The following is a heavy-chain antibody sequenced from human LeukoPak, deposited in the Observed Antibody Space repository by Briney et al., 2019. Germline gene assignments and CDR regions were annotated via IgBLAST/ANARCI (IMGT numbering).Heavy chain of an antibody. Sequence: GGSLRLSCAASGFTFDDYAMHWVRQAPGKGLEWVSGISWNSGSIGYADSVKGRFTISRDNAKNSLYLQMNSLRAEDTALYYCAKVWQQWLVSSMAFDIWGQGTMVTVSS. D-gene: IGHD6-19*01. CDR3: AKVWQQWLVSSMAFDI. J-gene: IGHJ3*02. V-gene: IGHV3-9*01. CDR2: ISWNSGSI. CDR1: GFTFDDYA.